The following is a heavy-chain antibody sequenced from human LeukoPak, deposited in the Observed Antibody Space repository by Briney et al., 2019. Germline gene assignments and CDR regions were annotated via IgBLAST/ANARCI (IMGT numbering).Heavy chain of an antibody. Sequence: PGGSLRLSCAASGFTFDDYAMHWVRQAPGKGLEWVSGISGSGGSTYYADSVKGRFTISRDNSKNTLYLQMNSLRAEDTAVYYCAKDLGTGSYDYWGQGTLVTVSS. CDR1: GFTFDDYA. CDR2: ISGSGGST. CDR3: AKDLGTGSYDY. J-gene: IGHJ4*02. D-gene: IGHD1-26*01. V-gene: IGHV3-23*01.